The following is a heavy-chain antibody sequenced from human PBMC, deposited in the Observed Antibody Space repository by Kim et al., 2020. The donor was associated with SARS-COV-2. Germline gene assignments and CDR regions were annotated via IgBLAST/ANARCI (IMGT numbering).Heavy chain of an antibody. J-gene: IGHJ4*02. Sequence: FQGRVTITADESTSTAYMELSSLRSEDTAVYYCARDGTSNYGSGSYSLDYWGQGTLVTVSS. D-gene: IGHD3-10*01. V-gene: IGHV1-69*01. CDR3: ARDGTSNYGSGSYSLDY.